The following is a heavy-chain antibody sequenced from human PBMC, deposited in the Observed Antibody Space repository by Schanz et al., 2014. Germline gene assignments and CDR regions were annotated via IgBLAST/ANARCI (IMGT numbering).Heavy chain of an antibody. J-gene: IGHJ4*02. CDR2: IKQDGSEK. CDR3: ARDGYNAYDLKRGDY. CDR1: GFTFSSYW. Sequence: EVQLVESGGGLVQPGGSLRLSCAASGFTFSSYWMSWVRQAPGEGLEWVANIKQDGSEKYYVDSVKGRFTISRDNAKNSLYLQMNSLRPEDTAVYYCARDGYNAYDLKRGDYWGQGTQVAVAS. D-gene: IGHD5-12*01. V-gene: IGHV3-7*01.